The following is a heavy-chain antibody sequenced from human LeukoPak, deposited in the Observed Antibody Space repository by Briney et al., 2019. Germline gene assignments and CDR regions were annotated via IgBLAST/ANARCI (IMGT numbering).Heavy chain of an antibody. CDR3: ARGLSSGRYYYDSSGYFDY. V-gene: IGHV3-23*01. D-gene: IGHD3-22*01. Sequence: GGSLRLSCATSGFTFSNYAMSWVRQAPGKGLEWVSIISDSAVGTYYTDSVKGRFTISRDNSKNTLYLQMNSLRAEDTAIYYCARGLSSGRYYYDSSGYFDYWGQGTLVTVSS. J-gene: IGHJ4*02. CDR1: GFTFSNYA. CDR2: ISDSAVGT.